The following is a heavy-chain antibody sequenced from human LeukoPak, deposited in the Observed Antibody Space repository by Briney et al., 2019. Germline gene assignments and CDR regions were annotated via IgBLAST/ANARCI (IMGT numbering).Heavy chain of an antibody. CDR1: GFTFSSYS. J-gene: IGHJ4*02. D-gene: IGHD2-2*01. V-gene: IGHV3-21*01. CDR3: ASLFGVPAVSSDY. CDR2: ISSSSSYI. Sequence: GGSLRLSCAASGFTFSSYSMNWVRQAPGKGLEWVSSISSSSSYIYYADSVKGRFTISRDNAKNSLYLQMNSLRAEDTAVYYCASLFGVPAVSSDYWGQGTLVTVSS.